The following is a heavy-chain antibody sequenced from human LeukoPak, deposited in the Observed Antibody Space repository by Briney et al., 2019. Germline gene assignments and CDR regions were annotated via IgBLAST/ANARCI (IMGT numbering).Heavy chain of an antibody. Sequence: GGSLRLSCAASGFTFSSYAMSWVRQAPGKGLEWVSAISGSGGSTYYADSVKGRFTISRDNSKNTLYLQMNSLRAEDTAVYYCAKSFSTLGTTVAGTDPDYWGQGTLVTVFS. CDR3: AKSFSTLGTTVAGTDPDY. CDR2: ISGSGGST. J-gene: IGHJ4*02. V-gene: IGHV3-23*01. CDR1: GFTFSSYA. D-gene: IGHD6-19*01.